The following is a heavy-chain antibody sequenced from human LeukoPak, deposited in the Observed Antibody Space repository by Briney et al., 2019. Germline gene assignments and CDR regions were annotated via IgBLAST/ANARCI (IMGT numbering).Heavy chain of an antibody. CDR2: IKQDGGEK. V-gene: IGHV3-7*01. D-gene: IGHD2-21*02. CDR3: VRPPLVTAIAAFDI. Sequence: PGGSLRLSCAASGFTFSSYWMSWVRQAPGKGLEWVANIKQDGGEKYYVDSVKGRFTISRDNAKNSLYLQMNSLRAEDTAVYYCVRPPLVTAIAAFDIWGQGTMVTVSS. CDR1: GFTFSSYW. J-gene: IGHJ3*02.